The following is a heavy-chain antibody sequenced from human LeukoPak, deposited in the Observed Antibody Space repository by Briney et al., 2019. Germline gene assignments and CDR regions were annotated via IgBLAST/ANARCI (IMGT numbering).Heavy chain of an antibody. D-gene: IGHD2-21*02. CDR3: ATGVVTAVY. J-gene: IGHJ4*02. CDR2: INHSGST. CDR1: GGSFSGYY. V-gene: IGHV4-34*01. Sequence: PSETLSLTCAVYGGSFSGYYWSWIRQPPGKGLEWIGEINHSGSTNYNPSLKGRVTISVDTSKNQFSLKLSSVTAADTAVYYCATGVVTAVYWGQGTLVTVSS.